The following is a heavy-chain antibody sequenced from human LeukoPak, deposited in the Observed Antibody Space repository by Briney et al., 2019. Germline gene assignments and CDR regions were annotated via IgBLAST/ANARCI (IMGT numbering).Heavy chain of an antibody. D-gene: IGHD2-8*01. CDR1: GGSISSYY. CDR2: IYYSGST. J-gene: IGHJ6*03. CDR3: ARGTYYYYMDV. V-gene: IGHV4-59*01. Sequence: SETLSLTCTVSGGSISSYYWSWLRQPPGKGLEWLGYIYYSGSTNYNPSLKSRVTISVDTSKNQFSLKLSSVTAADTAVYYCARGTYYYYMDVWGKGTTVTISS.